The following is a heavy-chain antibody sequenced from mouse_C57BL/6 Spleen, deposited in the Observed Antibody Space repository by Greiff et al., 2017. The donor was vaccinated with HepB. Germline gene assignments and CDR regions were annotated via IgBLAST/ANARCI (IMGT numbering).Heavy chain of an antibody. CDR2: IYPGDGDT. J-gene: IGHJ4*01. V-gene: IGHV1-82*01. CDR1: GYAFSSSW. Sequence: QLQQSGPELVKPGASVKISCKASGYAFSSSWMNWVKQRPGKGLEWIGRIYPGDGDTNYNGKFKGKATLTADKSSSTAYMQLSSLTSEDSAVYFCARDDGYYWNAMDYWGQGTSVTVSS. CDR3: ARDDGYYWNAMDY. D-gene: IGHD2-3*01.